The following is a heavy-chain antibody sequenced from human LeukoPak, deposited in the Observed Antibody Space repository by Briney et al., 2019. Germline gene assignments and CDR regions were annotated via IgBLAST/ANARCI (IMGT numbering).Heavy chain of an antibody. CDR2: INDRGRT. CDR3: ARALFVTGSDVGY. J-gene: IGHJ4*02. V-gene: IGHV4-34*01. CDR1: GGSFSGYY. Sequence: SETLSLTCAVYGGSFSGYYWSWIRQPPGKGLEWIGEINDRGRTNYEASLKSRVTILVDTSKNQFSLRLSSVTAADTAVYYCARALFVTGSDVGYWGQGTLVTVSS. D-gene: IGHD3-9*01.